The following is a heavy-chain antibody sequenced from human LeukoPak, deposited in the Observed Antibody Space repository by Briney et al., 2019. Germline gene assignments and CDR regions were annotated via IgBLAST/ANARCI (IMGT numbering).Heavy chain of an antibody. V-gene: IGHV3-48*03. CDR1: GFTFSSYA. D-gene: IGHD3-10*01. Sequence: GGSLRLSCAASGFTFSSYAMSWVRQAPGKGLEWVSYISSSGSTIYYADSVKGRFTISRDNAKNSLYLQMNSLRAEDTAVYYCARRRMVRGVIIFDYWGQGTLVTVSS. CDR2: ISSSGSTI. J-gene: IGHJ4*02. CDR3: ARRRMVRGVIIFDY.